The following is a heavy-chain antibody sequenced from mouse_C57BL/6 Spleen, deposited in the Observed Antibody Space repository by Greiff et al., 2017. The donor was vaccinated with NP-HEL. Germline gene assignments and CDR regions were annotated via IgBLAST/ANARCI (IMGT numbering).Heavy chain of an antibody. J-gene: IGHJ2*01. CDR1: GYTFTSYG. CDR2: IYPRSGNT. CDR3: ATYYSNYVDY. V-gene: IGHV1-81*01. D-gene: IGHD2-5*01. Sequence: VQLQESGAELARPGASVKLSCKASGYTFTSYGISWVKQRTGQGLEWIGEIYPRSGNTYYTEKFKGKATLTADKSSRTAYMELRSLTSEDSAVYFCATYYSNYVDYWGQGTTLTVSS.